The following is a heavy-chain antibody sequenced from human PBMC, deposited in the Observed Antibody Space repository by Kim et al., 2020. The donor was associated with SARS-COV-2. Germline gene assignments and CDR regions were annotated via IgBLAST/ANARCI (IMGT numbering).Heavy chain of an antibody. J-gene: IGHJ6*02. CDR3: ARRGLEQQLVLKYYYYYGMDI. D-gene: IGHD6-13*01. Sequence: GESLKISCKGSGYSFTSYWIGWVRQMPGKGLEWMGIIYPGDSDTRYSPSFQGQVTISADKSISTAYLQWSSLKASDTAMYYCARRGLEQQLVLKYYYYYGMDIWGQETTVTVSS. V-gene: IGHV5-51*01. CDR2: IYPGDSDT. CDR1: GYSFTSYW.